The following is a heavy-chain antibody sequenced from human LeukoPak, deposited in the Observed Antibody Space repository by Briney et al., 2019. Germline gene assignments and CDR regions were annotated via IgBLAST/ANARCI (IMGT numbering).Heavy chain of an antibody. V-gene: IGHV4-59*01. CDR1: GGSISSYY. Sequence: PSETLSLTCTVSGGSISSYYWSWIRQPPGKGLEWIGYIYYSGSTNYNPSLKSRVTISVDTSKNQFSLKLSSVTAADTAIYYCARVYSSGWYHWFDPWGQGTLVTVSS. D-gene: IGHD6-19*01. J-gene: IGHJ5*02. CDR2: IYYSGST. CDR3: ARVYSSGWYHWFDP.